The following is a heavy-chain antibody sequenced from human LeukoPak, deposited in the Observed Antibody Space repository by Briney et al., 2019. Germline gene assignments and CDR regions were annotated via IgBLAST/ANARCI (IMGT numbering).Heavy chain of an antibody. D-gene: IGHD4-17*01. Sequence: ASVKVSCTASGYTFTSYYMHWVRQAPGQGLEWMGRINTSGGSTSYAQKCQGRVTMTRDMSTSTVYMELSSLRAEDAAVYYCARDGATTVTSRDCYFDLWGRGTLVTVSS. CDR3: ARDGATTVTSRDCYFDL. V-gene: IGHV1-46*01. CDR1: GYTFTSYY. J-gene: IGHJ2*01. CDR2: INTSGGST.